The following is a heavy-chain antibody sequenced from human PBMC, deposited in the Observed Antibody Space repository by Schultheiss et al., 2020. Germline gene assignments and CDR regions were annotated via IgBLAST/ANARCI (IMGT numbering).Heavy chain of an antibody. CDR2: IGGVGGST. V-gene: IGHV3-23*01. Sequence: GESLKISCAASGFSFGNYEMNWVRQAPGKGLEWVSSIGGVGGSTYYTDSVEGRFTVARDNSKNTVYLQMDSLRAEDTAVYYCARDCRPWFGEPAWCYWGQGTLVTGSS. CDR1: GFSFGNYE. CDR3: ARDCRPWFGEPAWCY. D-gene: IGHD3-10*01. J-gene: IGHJ4*02.